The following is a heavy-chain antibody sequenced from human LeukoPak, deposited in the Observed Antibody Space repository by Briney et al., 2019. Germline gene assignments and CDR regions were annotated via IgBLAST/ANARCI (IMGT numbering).Heavy chain of an antibody. Sequence: GGSLRLSCAASGFTFGNVWMSWVRQAPGKGLEWVDRIKSKTDGGTTDYAAPVKGRFTISRDDSKNTLYLQMNSLKTEDTAVYYCTAAWYYYDSSGYYYYFDYWGQGTLVTVSS. V-gene: IGHV3-15*01. CDR3: TAAWYYYDSSGYYYYFDY. CDR1: GFTFGNVW. CDR2: IKSKTDGGTT. J-gene: IGHJ4*02. D-gene: IGHD3-22*01.